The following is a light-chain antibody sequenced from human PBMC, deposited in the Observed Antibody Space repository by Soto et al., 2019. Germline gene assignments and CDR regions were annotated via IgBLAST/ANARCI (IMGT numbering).Light chain of an antibody. Sequence: EIVLTQSPGTLSLSPGERPTLSCRASQSVSSSYLAWYQQKPGQAPRLLIYGASSRATGIPDRFSGSGSGTDFTLTISRLEPEDFAVYYCQQYGSSPWTFGQGTRWIS. CDR2: GAS. CDR1: QSVSSSY. J-gene: IGKJ1*01. V-gene: IGKV3-20*01. CDR3: QQYGSSPWT.